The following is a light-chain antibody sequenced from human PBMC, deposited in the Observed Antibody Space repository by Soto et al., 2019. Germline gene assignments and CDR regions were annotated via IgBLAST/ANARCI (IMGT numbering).Light chain of an antibody. J-gene: IGLJ1*01. Sequence: QSALTQPASVSGTPGQSITISCSGSNSDVGIYDFVSWYQHHPGRAPHLIVSEVSHRPSGVSNRFSGSKSGNTASLTISGLQSEDEADYYCISYTSDDVRYVFGTGTKLTVL. CDR1: NSDVGIYDF. V-gene: IGLV2-14*01. CDR2: EVS. CDR3: ISYTSDDVRYV.